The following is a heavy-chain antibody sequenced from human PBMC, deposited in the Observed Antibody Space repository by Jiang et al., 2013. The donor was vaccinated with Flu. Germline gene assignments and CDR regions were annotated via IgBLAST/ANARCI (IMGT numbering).Heavy chain of an antibody. CDR3: ARLRLVADALYYFDY. D-gene: IGHD2-15*01. CDR2: VYSSGST. Sequence: PGLVKPSQTLSLTCTVSGDSVSSTDSYWSWVRQPPGKGLEWIGYVYSSGSTNYNPSLKSRVTISVDTSKNHFSLKLSSVTAADTAVYYCARLRLVADALYYFDYWGQGTLVTVSS. V-gene: IGHV4-61*03. J-gene: IGHJ4*02. CDR1: GDSVSSTDSY.